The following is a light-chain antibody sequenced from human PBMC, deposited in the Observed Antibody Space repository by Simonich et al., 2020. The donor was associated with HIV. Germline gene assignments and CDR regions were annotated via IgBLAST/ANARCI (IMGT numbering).Light chain of an antibody. CDR2: LNSDGSY. J-gene: IGLJ2*01. V-gene: IGLV4-69*01. CDR1: SGHITYA. CDR3: QTWGAGIVL. Sequence: QLVLTQSPSTSASLGASVNLTCTLSSGHITYAIAWHQQQPAKGPRYLMTLNSDGSYNKGARIPDRVSGSSSEAERYLTISSLLSDDEAVYHCQTWGAGIVLFAGGTKLTVL.